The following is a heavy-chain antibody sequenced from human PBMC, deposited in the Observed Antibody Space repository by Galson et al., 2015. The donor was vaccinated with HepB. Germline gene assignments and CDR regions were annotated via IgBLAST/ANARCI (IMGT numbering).Heavy chain of an antibody. J-gene: IGHJ6*04. Sequence: SVKVSCKASGYTFTSYPMHWVRQAPGQRLEWMGWIKAGNGNTKYSQKFQGRVTFTRDTSTSTAYMELRSLRSEDTAAYYCARDLVYYDSTGTAFSFYRLMDVWGKGTTVTVSS. CDR1: GYTFTSYP. CDR2: IKAGNGNT. V-gene: IGHV1-3*01. CDR3: ARDLVYYDSTGTAFSFYRLMDV. D-gene: IGHD3-22*01.